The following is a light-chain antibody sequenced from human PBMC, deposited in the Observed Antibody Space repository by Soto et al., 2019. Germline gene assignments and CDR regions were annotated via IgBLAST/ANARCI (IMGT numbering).Light chain of an antibody. CDR3: QQRSNWPGT. J-gene: IGKJ5*01. Sequence: EIVLTQSPGTLSLSPGERATFSCRASQSVSSNYLAWYQQKPGQAPRLLIYGAFKRATGIPDRFSGSGSGTDFSLTISRLEPEDFAVYYCQQRSNWPGTFGQGTRLEIK. CDR1: QSVSSNY. CDR2: GAF. V-gene: IGKV3D-20*02.